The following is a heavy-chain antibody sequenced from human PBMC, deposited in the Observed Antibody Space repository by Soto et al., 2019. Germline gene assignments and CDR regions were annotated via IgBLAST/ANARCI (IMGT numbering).Heavy chain of an antibody. D-gene: IGHD6-13*01. CDR2: IYPGDSDT. CDR3: ARSIAAAGYYYYYGIDV. CDR1: GYSFTSYW. J-gene: IGHJ6*02. V-gene: IGHV5-51*01. Sequence: GESLKISCKGSGYSFTSYWIGWVRQMPGKGLEWMGIIYPGDSDTRYSPSFQGQVTISADKSISTAYLQWSSLKASDTALYYCARSIAAAGYYYYYGIDVWGQGTTVTVSS.